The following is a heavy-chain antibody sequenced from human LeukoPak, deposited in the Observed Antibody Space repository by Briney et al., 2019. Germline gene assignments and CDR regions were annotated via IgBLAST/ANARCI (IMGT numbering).Heavy chain of an antibody. V-gene: IGHV3-21*01. CDR1: GFTFSSYR. D-gene: IGHD3-3*01. Sequence: GGSLRLSCAASGFTFSSYRFHWVRQAPGKGLEWVSSISSDGDYIYYADSVKGRFTISRDNAKKSLYLQMNSLRAEDSAVFYCARDHLPLYDFWSGAYWGQGTLVTVSS. J-gene: IGHJ4*02. CDR3: ARDHLPLYDFWSGAY. CDR2: ISSDGDYI.